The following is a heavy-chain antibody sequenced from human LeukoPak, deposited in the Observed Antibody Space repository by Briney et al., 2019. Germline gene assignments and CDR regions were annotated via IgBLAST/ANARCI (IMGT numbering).Heavy chain of an antibody. J-gene: IGHJ4*02. CDR1: GFTFSAYW. V-gene: IGHV3-7*01. Sequence: GGSLRLSCAASGFTFSAYWMSWVRQTPGKGLEWVANIKKEGSERYYVDSVKGRFTISRDNAKNSLYLQMNSLRAEDTAVYYCARVSGSYYFYFDYWGQGTLVTVSS. CDR3: ARVSGSYYFYFDY. CDR2: IKKEGSER. D-gene: IGHD1-26*01.